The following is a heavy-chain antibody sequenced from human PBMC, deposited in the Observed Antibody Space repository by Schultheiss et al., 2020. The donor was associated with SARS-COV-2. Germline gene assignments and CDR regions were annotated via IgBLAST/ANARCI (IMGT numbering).Heavy chain of an antibody. CDR2: INPNSGGT. CDR1: GYTFSSYG. Sequence: ASVKVSCKASGYTFSSYGVSWVRQAPGQGLEWMGWINPNSGGTNYAQKFQGWVTMTRDTSISTAYMELSRLRSDHTAVYYCAREDYGDYLNWFDPWGQGTLVTVSS. V-gene: IGHV1-2*04. CDR3: AREDYGDYLNWFDP. J-gene: IGHJ5*02. D-gene: IGHD4-17*01.